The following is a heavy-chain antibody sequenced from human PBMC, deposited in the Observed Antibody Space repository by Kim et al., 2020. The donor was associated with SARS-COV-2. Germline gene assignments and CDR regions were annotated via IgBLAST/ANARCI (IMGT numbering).Heavy chain of an antibody. CDR3: AREKAGTTYWGRYLDY. CDR2: IKQDGSEK. V-gene: IGHV3-7*03. Sequence: GGSLRLSCAASGFTFSSYWMSWVRQAPGKGLEWVANIKQDGSEKYYVDSVKGRFTISRDNAKNSLYLQMNSLRAEDTAVYYCAREKAGTTYWGRYLDYWGQGTLVTVSS. CDR1: GFTFSSYW. J-gene: IGHJ4*02. D-gene: IGHD1-7*01.